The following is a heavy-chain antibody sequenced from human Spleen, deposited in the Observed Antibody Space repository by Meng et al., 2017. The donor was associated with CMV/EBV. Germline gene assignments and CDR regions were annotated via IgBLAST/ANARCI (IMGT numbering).Heavy chain of an antibody. V-gene: IGHV3-21*01. J-gene: IGHJ4*02. D-gene: IGHD2-2*02. Sequence: GESLKISCAASGFTFSSYSMNWVRQAPGKGLEWVSSISSSSSYIYYADSVKGRFTISRDNAKNSLYLQMNSLRAEDTAVYYCARLPLGYCSSITCYKFDYWGQGTLVTVSS. CDR3: ARLPLGYCSSITCYKFDY. CDR2: ISSSSSYI. CDR1: GFTFSSYS.